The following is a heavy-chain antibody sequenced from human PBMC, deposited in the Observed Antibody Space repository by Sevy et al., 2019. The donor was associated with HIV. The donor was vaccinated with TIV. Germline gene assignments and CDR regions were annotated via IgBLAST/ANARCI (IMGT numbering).Heavy chain of an antibody. Sequence: GGSLRLSCAASGFTFSSYGMHWVRQAPGKGLEWVAVIWYDGSNKYYADSVKGRFTISRDNSKNTLYLQMNSLGAEDTAVYYCARDLYSSGWAVVDYYYYYGMDVWGQGTTVTVSS. V-gene: IGHV3-33*01. CDR1: GFTFSSYG. CDR3: ARDLYSSGWAVVDYYYYYGMDV. J-gene: IGHJ6*02. D-gene: IGHD6-19*01. CDR2: IWYDGSNK.